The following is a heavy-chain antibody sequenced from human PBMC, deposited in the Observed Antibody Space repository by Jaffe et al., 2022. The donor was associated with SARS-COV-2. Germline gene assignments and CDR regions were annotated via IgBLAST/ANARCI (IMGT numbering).Heavy chain of an antibody. Sequence: QVHLVESGGGAVQPGRSLRLSCAASGVTFRGYAMYWVRQAPGKGLEWVALTSYDGSLKYYANSVKGRFTISRDNSENTMFLQMNSLRAEDTAVYYCARDGGYYGSGSYSGMDVWGEGTTVTVSS. CDR3: ARDGGYYGSGSYSGMDV. J-gene: IGHJ6*03. CDR2: TSYDGSLK. V-gene: IGHV3-30*04. CDR1: GVTFRGYA. D-gene: IGHD3-10*01.